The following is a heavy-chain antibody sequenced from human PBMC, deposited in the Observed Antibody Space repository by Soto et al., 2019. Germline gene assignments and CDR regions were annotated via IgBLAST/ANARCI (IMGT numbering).Heavy chain of an antibody. V-gene: IGHV3-74*01. CDR1: GFTFSSYW. J-gene: IGHJ6*02. D-gene: IGHD1-26*01. CDR2: INSDGSST. Sequence: PGGSLRLSCAASGFTFSSYWMHWVRQAPGKGLVWVSRINSDGSSTSYADSVKGRFTISRDNAKNTLYLQMNSLRAEDTAVYYCARMNSGSRKPSYYYYYGMDVWGQGTTVTVSS. CDR3: ARMNSGSRKPSYYYYYGMDV.